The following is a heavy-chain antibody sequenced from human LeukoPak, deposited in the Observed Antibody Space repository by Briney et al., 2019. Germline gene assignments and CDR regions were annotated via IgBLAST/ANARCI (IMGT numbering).Heavy chain of an antibody. V-gene: IGHV4-39*01. Sequence: SVTLSLTCTVSGGSISGSSYYWGWIRQPPGKGLEWIGNIYYSGSTYYNPSLKSPVTMSIDTSKNQFSLTLTSVTAADTAIYYCASQSTYSSSPDFFDYWGQGTLVTVSS. CDR3: ASQSTYSSSPDFFDY. J-gene: IGHJ4*02. CDR1: GGSISGSSYY. CDR2: IYYSGST. D-gene: IGHD6-13*01.